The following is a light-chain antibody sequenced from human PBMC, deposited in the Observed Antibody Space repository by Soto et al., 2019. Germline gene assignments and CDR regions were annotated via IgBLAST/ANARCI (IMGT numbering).Light chain of an antibody. CDR1: SSDVGAFNF. CDR2: DVR. J-gene: IGLJ2*01. CDR3: SSHTTSSPPVL. V-gene: IGLV2-14*03. Sequence: QSALTQRASVSGSPGQSITISCTGTSSDVGAFNFVSWYQQHPGKAPKLIIYDVRNRPSGVSDRFSGSKSGNTASLTIYGLQAEDQADYYCSSHTTSSPPVLFGGGTKVTVL.